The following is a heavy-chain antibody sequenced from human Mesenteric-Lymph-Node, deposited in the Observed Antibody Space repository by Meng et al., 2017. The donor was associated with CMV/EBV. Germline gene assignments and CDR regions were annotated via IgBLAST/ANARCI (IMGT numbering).Heavy chain of an antibody. CDR1: GYTFTGYY. CDR3: STFGGSDLTVDY. V-gene: IGHV1-2*02. Sequence: ASVKVSCKASGYTFTGYYMHWVRQAPGQGLEWMGWINPNSGGTSYAQKFQGRVTMTRDTSTSTVYMELSSLRSEDTAVYYCSTFGGSDLTVDYWGQGTLVTVSS. D-gene: IGHD3-3*01. J-gene: IGHJ4*02. CDR2: INPNSGGT.